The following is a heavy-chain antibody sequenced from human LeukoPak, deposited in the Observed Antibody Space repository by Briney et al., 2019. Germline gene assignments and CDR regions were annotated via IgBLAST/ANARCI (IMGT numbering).Heavy chain of an antibody. CDR2: ISFDGSNK. Sequence: PGGSLRLSCAASGFTFSSHAMHWVRQAPGKGLEWVAVISFDGSNKYYADSVKGRFTISRDNSKNTLYLQMNSLRTEDTAVYYCASVGGYDPLFDYWGQGTLVTASS. CDR1: GFTFSSHA. CDR3: ASVGGYDPLFDY. D-gene: IGHD5-12*01. J-gene: IGHJ4*02. V-gene: IGHV3-30-3*01.